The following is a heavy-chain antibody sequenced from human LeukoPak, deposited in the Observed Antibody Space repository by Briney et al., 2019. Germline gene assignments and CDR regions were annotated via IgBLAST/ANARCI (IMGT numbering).Heavy chain of an antibody. D-gene: IGHD3-10*02. V-gene: IGHV3-7*03. Sequence: GGSLRLSCAVSGFTFSGFWMSWSRQAPGKGLEWVASINSDGSEGYYADVVKGRFTISRDNSKNTLYLQMNSLRAEDTAVYYCAKDVRGAVNWFDPWGQGTLVTVSS. CDR3: AKDVRGAVNWFDP. CDR2: INSDGSEG. CDR1: GFTFSGFW. J-gene: IGHJ5*02.